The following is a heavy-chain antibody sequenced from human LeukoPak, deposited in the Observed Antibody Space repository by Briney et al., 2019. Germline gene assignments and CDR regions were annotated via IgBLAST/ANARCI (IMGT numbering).Heavy chain of an antibody. V-gene: IGHV1-46*01. CDR1: GYTFTSYY. Sequence: GASVKVSCKASGYTFTSYYMHWVRQAPGQGLEWMGIINPSGGSTSYAQKFQGRVTMTRDTSTSIVYMELSSLRSEDTAVYYCARDYACSGGSCRGPLFDYWGQGTLVTVSS. CDR2: INPSGGST. D-gene: IGHD2-15*01. J-gene: IGHJ4*02. CDR3: ARDYACSGGSCRGPLFDY.